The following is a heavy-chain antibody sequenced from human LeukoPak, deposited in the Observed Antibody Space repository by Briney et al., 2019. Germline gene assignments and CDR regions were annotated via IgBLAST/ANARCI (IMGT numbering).Heavy chain of an antibody. V-gene: IGHV4-39*07. CDR2: IYYSGST. D-gene: IGHD3-10*01. CDR1: GGSISITTYY. Sequence: PSETLSLTCTVSGGSISITTYYWGWIRQPPGKGLEWIGNIYYSGSTYYNPSLKSRVTILVDTSKNQFSLKLSSVTAADTAVYYCARDYMVRGVIDYWGQGTLVTVSS. CDR3: ARDYMVRGVIDY. J-gene: IGHJ4*02.